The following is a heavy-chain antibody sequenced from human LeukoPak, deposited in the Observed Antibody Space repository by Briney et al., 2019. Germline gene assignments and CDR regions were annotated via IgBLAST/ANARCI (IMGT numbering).Heavy chain of an antibody. CDR3: ARAIYDFWSGLRGPAFDI. CDR1: GGSISSYY. CDR2: IYISGST. Sequence: SETLSLTCTVSGGSISSYYWSWIRQPAGNRLEWIGRIYISGSTNYNPSLKSRVTMSVDTSKNQFSLKLSSVTAADTAVYYCARAIYDFWSGLRGPAFDIWGQGTMVTVSS. D-gene: IGHD3-3*01. J-gene: IGHJ3*02. V-gene: IGHV4-4*07.